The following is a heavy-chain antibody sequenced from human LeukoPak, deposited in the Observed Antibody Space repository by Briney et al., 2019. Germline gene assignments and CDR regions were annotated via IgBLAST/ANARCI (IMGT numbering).Heavy chain of an antibody. V-gene: IGHV1-69*13. CDR3: ARGSGETGGYYYVY. Sequence: SVKVSCKASGYTFTSYGISWVRQAPGQGLEWMGGIIPIFGTANYAQKFQGRVTITADESTRTAYMELRTLRSEDTAIYYCARGSGETGGYYYVYWGRGTPVTVSS. D-gene: IGHD3-22*01. J-gene: IGHJ4*02. CDR1: GYTFTSYG. CDR2: IIPIFGTA.